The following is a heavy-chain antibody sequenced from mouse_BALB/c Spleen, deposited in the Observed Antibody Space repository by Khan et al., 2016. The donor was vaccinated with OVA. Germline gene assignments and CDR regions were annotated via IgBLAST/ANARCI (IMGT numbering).Heavy chain of an antibody. CDR1: GYTFISYW. Sequence: QVQLKQSGAELAKPGASVKMSCKASGYTFISYWMHWVKQRPGQGLEWIGYITPSTGYTEYNQKFKDQATLTSDKSSSTAYMQLSSLTSEDFAIYYCARAIFDGYPPFAYWGQGTLVTVSA. CDR2: ITPSTGYT. D-gene: IGHD2-3*01. V-gene: IGHV1-7*01. CDR3: ARAIFDGYPPFAY. J-gene: IGHJ3*01.